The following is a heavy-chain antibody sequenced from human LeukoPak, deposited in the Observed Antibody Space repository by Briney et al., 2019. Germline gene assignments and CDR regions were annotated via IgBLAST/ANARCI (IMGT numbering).Heavy chain of an antibody. CDR3: AKDHYYGSGSYSRWVYFDY. D-gene: IGHD3-10*01. J-gene: IGHJ4*02. Sequence: GGSLRLSCAASGFTFDDYAMHWVRQAPGKGLEWVSLISGDGGSTYYADSVKGRFTISRDNSKNSLYLQMNSLRTEDTALYFCAKDHYYGSGSYSRWVYFDYWGQGTLVTVSS. CDR2: ISGDGGST. CDR1: GFTFDDYA. V-gene: IGHV3-43*02.